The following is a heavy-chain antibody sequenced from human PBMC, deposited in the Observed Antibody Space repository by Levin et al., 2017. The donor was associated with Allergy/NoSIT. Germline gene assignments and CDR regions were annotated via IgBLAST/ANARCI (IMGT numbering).Heavy chain of an antibody. CDR1: GFNFKNYG. CDR3: ARQWNYSSEMFDY. J-gene: IGHJ4*02. CDR2: ISFDGSNK. D-gene: IGHD1-7*01. V-gene: IGHV3-30*03. Sequence: GESLKISCVGSGFNFKNYGMHWVRQGPGKGLEWVALISFDGSNKYYADSVKGRFTISRDNSKNKVYLEMNTLRAEDTALYYCARQWNYSSEMFDYWGQGTLVTVSS.